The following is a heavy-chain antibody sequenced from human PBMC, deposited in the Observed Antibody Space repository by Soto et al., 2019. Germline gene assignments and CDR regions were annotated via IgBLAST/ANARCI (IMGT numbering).Heavy chain of an antibody. V-gene: IGHV3-23*01. CDR3: ADPVPAATHYDYYDMDV. CDR1: GFTFTYYS. D-gene: IGHD2-2*01. CDR2: FRGRGDTT. J-gene: IGHJ6*02. Sequence: EVQLLESGGGLVQPGGSLRLSCVASSGFTFTYYSMSWFARAQGRGLGWVEHFRGRGDTTYSAASVKGRFTISRDNFKSTLYLQMNSLRADDTAVYYCADPVPAATHYDYYDMDVWGQGTTVTVSS.